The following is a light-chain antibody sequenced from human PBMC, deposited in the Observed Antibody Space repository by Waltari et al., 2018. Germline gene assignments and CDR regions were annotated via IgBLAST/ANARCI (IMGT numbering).Light chain of an antibody. J-gene: IGLJ3*02. CDR3: CSYAGSYTWV. Sequence: WYQHHPGEAPKLMIYDVTKRPSGVPDRFSGSKSGNTASLTISGLQAEDEADYYCCSYAGSYTWVFGGGTKLTVL. CDR2: DVT. V-gene: IGLV2-11*01.